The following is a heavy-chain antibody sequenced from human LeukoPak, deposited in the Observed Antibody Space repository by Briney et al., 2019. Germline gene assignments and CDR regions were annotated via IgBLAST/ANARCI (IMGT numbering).Heavy chain of an antibody. V-gene: IGHV4-39*01. CDR3: ARASFNVVFGNWFDP. D-gene: IGHD2-8*01. Sequence: SETLSLTCTVSSGSIGSSSKYWGWIRQAPGKGLEWIGNVYYSGSTFYNPSLKSRVTISVDTSKNQFSLKLRSVTAADTAIYYCARASFNVVFGNWFDPWGQGTLVTVSS. J-gene: IGHJ5*02. CDR1: SGSIGSSSKY. CDR2: VYYSGST.